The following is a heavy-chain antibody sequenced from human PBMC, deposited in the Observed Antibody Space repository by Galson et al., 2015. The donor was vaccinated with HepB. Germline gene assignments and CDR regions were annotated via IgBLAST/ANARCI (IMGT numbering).Heavy chain of an antibody. V-gene: IGHV3-23*01. D-gene: IGHD3-10*01. Sequence: SLRLSCAASGFTFSSYAMSWVRQAPGKGLEWVSAISGSGGSTYYADSVKGRFTISRDNSKNSLYLQMNSLRAEDTAVYYCAYGSGSDEGTWGLWYFDYWGQGTLVTVSS. J-gene: IGHJ4*02. CDR1: GFTFSSYA. CDR2: ISGSGGST. CDR3: AYGSGSDEGTWGLWYFDY.